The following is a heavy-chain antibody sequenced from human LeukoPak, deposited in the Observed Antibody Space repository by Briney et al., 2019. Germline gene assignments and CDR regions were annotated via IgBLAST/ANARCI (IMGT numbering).Heavy chain of an antibody. CDR2: ITSSGSTK. CDR3: ARDSNGCPGCV. Sequence: PGGSLRLSCEASGFTFSDYYMSWTRQAQGKGLEWVSSITSSGSTKYYADSVKGRFTISRDNAKNSLYLQMNSLRVEDTAVYYCARDSNGCPGCVWGQGTLVTVSS. CDR1: GFTFSDYY. D-gene: IGHD6-19*01. J-gene: IGHJ4*02. V-gene: IGHV3-11*01.